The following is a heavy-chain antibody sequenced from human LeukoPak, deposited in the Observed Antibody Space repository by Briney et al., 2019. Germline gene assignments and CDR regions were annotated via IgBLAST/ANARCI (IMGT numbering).Heavy chain of an antibody. J-gene: IGHJ4*02. Sequence: TGGSLRLSCAASGFTFSSYAMHWVRQAPGKGLEWVAVISYDGSNKYYADSVKGRFTISRDNSKNTLYLQMNSLRAKHTAVYYCARERWSTYYFDYWGQGTLVTVSS. D-gene: IGHD2-15*01. CDR3: ARERWSTYYFDY. CDR2: ISYDGSNK. CDR1: GFTFSSYA. V-gene: IGHV3-30*04.